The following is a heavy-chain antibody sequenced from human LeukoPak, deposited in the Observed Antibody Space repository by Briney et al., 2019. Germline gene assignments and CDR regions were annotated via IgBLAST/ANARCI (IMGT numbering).Heavy chain of an antibody. D-gene: IGHD1-20*01. CDR3: ARGFNWNDALDY. Sequence: SETLSLTCAVYGGSFSGYYWSWIRQPPGKGLEWIGEINHSGSTNYNPSLKSRVIISVDTSKNQFSLKLSSVTAADTAVYYCARGFNWNDALDYWGQGTLVTVSS. CDR2: INHSGST. V-gene: IGHV4-34*01. CDR1: GGSFSGYY. J-gene: IGHJ4*02.